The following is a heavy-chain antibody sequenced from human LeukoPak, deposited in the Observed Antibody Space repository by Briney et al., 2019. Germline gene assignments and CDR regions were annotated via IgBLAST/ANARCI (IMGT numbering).Heavy chain of an antibody. V-gene: IGHV3-30*03. CDR2: ISSDGRTK. D-gene: IGHD7-27*01. Sequence: GGSLRLSCTASKFTFSNYGMQWVRQAPGKGLEWVAVISSDGRTKYYGDSVKGRFTVSRDNAKNSLYLQMNSLRAEDTAVYYCARAAGDDYYFDYWGQGTLITVSS. J-gene: IGHJ4*02. CDR1: KFTFSNYG. CDR3: ARAAGDDYYFDY.